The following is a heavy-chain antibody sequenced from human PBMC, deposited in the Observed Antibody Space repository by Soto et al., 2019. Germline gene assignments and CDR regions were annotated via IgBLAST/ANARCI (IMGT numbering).Heavy chain of an antibody. CDR1: GGSMRNYY. CDR3: TSSYSTSSSPDY. V-gene: IGHV4-59*01. J-gene: IGHJ4*02. CDR2: VYHSGST. Sequence: ETLSLTCSVSGGSMRNYYWNWIRQPPGRGLEWIGYVYHSGSTNYNPSLKSRVSMSVDVSRNHFSLTLHSVTAADTAVYFCTSSYSTSSSPDYWGQGTLVTAPQ. D-gene: IGHD6-6*01.